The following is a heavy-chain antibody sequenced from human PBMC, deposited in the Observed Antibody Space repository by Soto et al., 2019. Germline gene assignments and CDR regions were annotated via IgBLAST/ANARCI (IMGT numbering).Heavy chain of an antibody. V-gene: IGHV1-8*01. J-gene: IGHJ4*02. CDR3: ARGRVKGITIFGVVTPYYFDY. CDR2: MNPNSGNT. Sequence: APVKVSCKSSGYTFTSYDINWARQATGQGLEWMGWMNPNSGNTGYAQKFQGRVTMTRNTSISTAYMELSSLRSEDTAVYYCARGRVKGITIFGVVTPYYFDYWGQGTLVTVS. CDR1: GYTFTSYD. D-gene: IGHD3-3*01.